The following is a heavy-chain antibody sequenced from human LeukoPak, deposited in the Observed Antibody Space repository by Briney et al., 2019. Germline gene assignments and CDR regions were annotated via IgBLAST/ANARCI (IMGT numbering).Heavy chain of an antibody. Sequence: GRSLRLSCASSGFTFDDYAMNWSPQAPGKGLECVSGMSWNSGSIDYADSVKGRFTISRDNAKNSLYLQMNSLRAEDMALYYCAKDEFVASDFTGAFDIWGQGTMVTVSS. CDR2: MSWNSGSI. D-gene: IGHD2-8*02. V-gene: IGHV3-9*03. J-gene: IGHJ3*02. CDR3: AKDEFVASDFTGAFDI. CDR1: GFTFDDYA.